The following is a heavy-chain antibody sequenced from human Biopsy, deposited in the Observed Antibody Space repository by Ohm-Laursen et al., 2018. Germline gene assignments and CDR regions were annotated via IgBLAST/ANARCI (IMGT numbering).Heavy chain of an antibody. J-gene: IGHJ4*02. V-gene: IGHV4-31*02. D-gene: IGHD5-12*01. CDR1: GVSINGGRYY. CDR2: IFYSANT. CDR3: ARLGSGDYFPTFFDF. Sequence: SDTLSPTWTVSGVSINGGRYYWNWIRHHPGKGLEWIGNIFYSANTYYNPSLKSRVTISVDTSKNQFSLKLSSVTAADTAVYYCARLGSGDYFPTFFDFWGQGALVTVSS.